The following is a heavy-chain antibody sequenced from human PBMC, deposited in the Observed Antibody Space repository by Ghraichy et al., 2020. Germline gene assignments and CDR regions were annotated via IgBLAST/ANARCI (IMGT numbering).Heavy chain of an antibody. CDR2: IYYSGST. CDR1: GGSISGYY. D-gene: IGHD3-16*01. Sequence: SQTLSLTCTVSGGSISGYYWGWIRQPPGKGLEWIGYIYYSGSTNYNPSLKSRVTISIETSKNQFSLKLSSVTAADTAVYYCAKYGGGDYFDYWGQGTLVSVSS. CDR3: AKYGGGDYFDY. V-gene: IGHV4-59*08. J-gene: IGHJ4*02.